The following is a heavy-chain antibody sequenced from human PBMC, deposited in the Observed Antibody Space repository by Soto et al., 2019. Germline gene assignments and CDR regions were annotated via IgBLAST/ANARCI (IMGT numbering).Heavy chain of an antibody. CDR1: GFTFSIYS. Sequence: GGSLRLSCAASGFTFSIYSMNWVRQAPGKGLEWVSYIMPGSSHIFYADSVKGRFTISRDNAKNSLYLQMNSLRAEDTALYYCARSHYGSGSYYNPGDFWGQGTMVTVSS. V-gene: IGHV3-48*01. D-gene: IGHD3-10*01. CDR3: ARSHYGSGSYYNPGDF. CDR2: IMPGSSHI. J-gene: IGHJ3*01.